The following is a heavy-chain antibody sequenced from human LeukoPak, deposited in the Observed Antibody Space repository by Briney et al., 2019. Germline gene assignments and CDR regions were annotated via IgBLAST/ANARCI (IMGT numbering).Heavy chain of an antibody. D-gene: IGHD2-15*01. Sequence: PSETLSLTCTVSGGSISSYYWNWIRQPPGKGLEWIGYIYYSGSTNYNPSLKSRVTISVDTSKNQFSLKLSSVTAADTAVYYCARDAFCSGGSCYTGWFDPWGQGTLVTVSS. CDR2: IYYSGST. CDR3: ARDAFCSGGSCYTGWFDP. J-gene: IGHJ5*02. CDR1: GGSISSYY. V-gene: IGHV4-59*01.